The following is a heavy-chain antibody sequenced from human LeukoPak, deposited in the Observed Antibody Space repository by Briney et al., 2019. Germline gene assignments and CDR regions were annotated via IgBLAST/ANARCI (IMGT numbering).Heavy chain of an antibody. CDR3: ARVLRPAFWSDKGYFDY. CDR1: GYTFTSYD. Sequence: VKVSCKASGYTFTSYDISWVRQAPGQGLEWMGWISAYNGNTNYAQKLQGRVTITTDTSTSTAYMELRSLRSDDTAVYYCARVLRPAFWSDKGYFDYWGQGTLVTVSS. D-gene: IGHD3-3*01. CDR2: ISAYNGNT. J-gene: IGHJ4*02. V-gene: IGHV1-18*01.